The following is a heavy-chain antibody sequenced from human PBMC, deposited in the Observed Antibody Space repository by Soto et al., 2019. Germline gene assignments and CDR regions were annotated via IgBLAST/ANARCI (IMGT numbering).Heavy chain of an antibody. Sequence: QVQLQQWGAGLLKPSETLSLTCAVYGGSFSGYYWSWIRQPPGKGLEWIGEINHSGSTNYNPSLKSRVTISVDTSKNQFSRKLSSVTAADTAVYYCARGGGGDIVVVPAATSSFDYWGQGTLVTVSS. D-gene: IGHD2-2*01. CDR1: GGSFSGYY. CDR3: ARGGGGDIVVVPAATSSFDY. V-gene: IGHV4-34*01. J-gene: IGHJ4*02. CDR2: INHSGST.